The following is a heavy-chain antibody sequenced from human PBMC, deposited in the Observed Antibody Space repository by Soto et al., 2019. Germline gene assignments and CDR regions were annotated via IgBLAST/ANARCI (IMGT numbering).Heavy chain of an antibody. V-gene: IGHV3-30-3*01. CDR3: ARGPEATFPTSNYYYYGMDV. J-gene: IGHJ6*02. CDR1: GFTFSSYA. D-gene: IGHD1-26*01. Sequence: GGSLRLSCAASGFTFSSYAMHWVRQAPGKGLEWVAVISYDGSNKYYADSGKGRFTISRDNSKNTLYLQMNSLRAEDTAVYYCARGPEATFPTSNYYYYGMDVWGQGTTVTVSS. CDR2: ISYDGSNK.